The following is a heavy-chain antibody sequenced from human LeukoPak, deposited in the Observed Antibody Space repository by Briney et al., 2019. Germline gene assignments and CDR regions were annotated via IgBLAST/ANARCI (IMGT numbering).Heavy chain of an antibody. D-gene: IGHD5-18*01. J-gene: IGHJ4*02. CDR2: INWNGGST. CDR1: GFTFDDYG. V-gene: IGHV3-20*04. Sequence: GGSLRLSCAASGFTFDDYGMSWVRQAPGKGLEWVSGINWNGGSTGYADSVKGRFTISRDNAKNSLYLQMNSLRAEDTAVYYCARERGYTYGTSLYYFDYWGQGTLVTVSS. CDR3: ARERGYTYGTSLYYFDY.